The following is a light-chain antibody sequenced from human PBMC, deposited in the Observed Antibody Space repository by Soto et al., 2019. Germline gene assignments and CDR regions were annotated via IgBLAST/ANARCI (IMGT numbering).Light chain of an antibody. CDR2: NND. CDR1: SSNIGSNI. V-gene: IGLV1-44*01. CDR3: SAWDASLSAIL. J-gene: IGLJ3*02. Sequence: QSVLSQPPSASGTPGQTVTISCSGRSSNIGSNIVNWYQQLPGTAPKLLIYNNDHRPSGVADRFSGSKSGTSASLAISGLQSEDEAAYYCSAWDASLSAILFGGGTKVTVL.